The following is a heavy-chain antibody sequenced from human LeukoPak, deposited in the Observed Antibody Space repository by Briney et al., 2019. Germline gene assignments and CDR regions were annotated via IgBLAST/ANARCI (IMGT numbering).Heavy chain of an antibody. CDR1: GYTFSSYG. D-gene: IGHD3-22*01. V-gene: IGHV1-18*01. CDR3: ARGGVDSSGYYLITIDY. CDR2: ISAYNGNT. J-gene: IGHJ4*02. Sequence: ASVKVSCKASGYTFSSYGITWVRQAPGQGPEWMGWISAYNGNTNYAQKFQGRVTMTTDTSTSTAYMELRSLRSDDTAVYYCARGGVDSSGYYLITIDYWGQGFLVTVSS.